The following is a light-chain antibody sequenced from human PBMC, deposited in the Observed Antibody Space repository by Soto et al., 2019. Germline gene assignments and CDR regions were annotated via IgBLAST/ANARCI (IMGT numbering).Light chain of an antibody. CDR3: QKYTNVPA. V-gene: IGKV1-27*01. J-gene: IGKJ4*02. Sequence: DIQMTQSPSSLSASVGDRVTITCRASQGISNYLAWYQQIPGKVPKLLISAASTLQSGLPSRFSGSGSGTDFPITISRLHHEDVASYYCQKYTNVPAFGGGTKVEIK. CDR2: AAS. CDR1: QGISNY.